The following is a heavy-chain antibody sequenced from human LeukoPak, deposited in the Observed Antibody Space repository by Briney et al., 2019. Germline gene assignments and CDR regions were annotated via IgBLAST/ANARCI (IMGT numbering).Heavy chain of an antibody. Sequence: SETLSLTCTVSSGSISSTSYYWGWIRQPPGKGLEWIGSIYYSGIAYYNPSLKSRLTISVDTSKNPFSLKLNSVTAPDTAVYYCARHGPAWDWFDPWGQGTLVTVS. V-gene: IGHV4-39*01. CDR1: SGSISSTSYY. J-gene: IGHJ5*02. CDR3: ARHGPAWDWFDP. CDR2: IYYSGIA.